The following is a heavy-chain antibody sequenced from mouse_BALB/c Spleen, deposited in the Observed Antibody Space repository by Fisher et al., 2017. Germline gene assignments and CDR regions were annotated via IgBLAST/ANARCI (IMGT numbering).Heavy chain of an antibody. CDR3: ARGGLRRGLYAMDY. J-gene: IGHJ4*01. V-gene: IGHV1-42*01. Sequence: KFKGKATLTVDKSSSTAYMQLKSLTSEDSAVYYCARGGLRRGLYAMDYWGQGTSVTVSS. D-gene: IGHD2-4*01.